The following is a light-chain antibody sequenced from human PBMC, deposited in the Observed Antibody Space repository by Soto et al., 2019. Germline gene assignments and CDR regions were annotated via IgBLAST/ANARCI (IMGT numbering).Light chain of an antibody. CDR2: NTS. CDR1: QSVNIY. J-gene: IGKJ2*01. CDR3: QQYGHPLHT. V-gene: IGKV3-20*01. Sequence: EIVLTQSPGTLSLSPGDRATLSCRASQSVNIYFAWYQQKPGQAPRLLIFNTSRRATGIPDRFSGSGSGTVFTLIISRLEPEDFAMYYCQQYGHPLHTFGQGNTLDIK.